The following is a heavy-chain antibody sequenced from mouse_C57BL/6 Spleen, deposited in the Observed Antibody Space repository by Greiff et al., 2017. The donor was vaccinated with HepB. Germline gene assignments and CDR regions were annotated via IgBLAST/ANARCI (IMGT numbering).Heavy chain of an antibody. V-gene: IGHV1-5*01. J-gene: IGHJ2*01. CDR3: RRCDHDGYFDY. CDR1: GYTFTSYW. CDR2: IYPGNSDT. D-gene: IGHD2-4*01. Sequence: EVQLQQSGTVLARPGASVKMSCKTSGYTFTSYWMHWVKQRPGQGLEWIGAIYPGNSDTSYNQKFKGKAKLTAVTSASTAYMELSSLTNEDSAVYYCRRCDHDGYFDYWGQGTTLTVSS.